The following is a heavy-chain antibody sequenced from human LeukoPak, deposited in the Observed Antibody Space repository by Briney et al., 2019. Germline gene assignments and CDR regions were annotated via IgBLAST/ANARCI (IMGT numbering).Heavy chain of an antibody. Sequence: SSETLSLTCTVSGGSISSYYWSWIRQPPGKGLEWIGYIYYSGSTNYNPSLKSRVTISVDTSKNQFSLKLSSVTAADTAVYYCASRFDGSGSFVYWGQGTLVTVSS. CDR1: GGSISSYY. CDR3: ASRFDGSGSFVY. CDR2: IYYSGST. J-gene: IGHJ4*02. V-gene: IGHV4-59*12. D-gene: IGHD3-10*01.